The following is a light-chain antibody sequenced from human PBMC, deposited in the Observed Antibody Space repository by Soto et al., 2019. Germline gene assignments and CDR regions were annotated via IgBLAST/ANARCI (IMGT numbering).Light chain of an antibody. Sequence: QSVLTQPASVSGSPGQSITISCTGTSSYVGSYNLVSWYQQHPGKAPKLMIYEVSKRPSGVSNRFSGSKSGNTASLTISWLQAEDEADYYCCSYASSTSYVFGTGTKVTVL. CDR3: CSYASSTSYV. CDR1: SSYVGSYNL. CDR2: EVS. V-gene: IGLV2-23*02. J-gene: IGLJ1*01.